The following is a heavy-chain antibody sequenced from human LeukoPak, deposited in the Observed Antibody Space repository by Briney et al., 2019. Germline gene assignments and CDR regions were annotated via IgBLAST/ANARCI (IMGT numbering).Heavy chain of an antibody. CDR1: SGSFSGYY. Sequence: SETLSLTCAVYSGSFSGYYWSWIRQPPGKGLEWIGEINHSGSTNYNPSLKSRVTISVDTSKNQFSLKLSSVTAADTAVYYCASAQPGPNWFDPWGQGTLVTVSS. J-gene: IGHJ5*02. CDR3: ASAQPGPNWFDP. V-gene: IGHV4-34*01. CDR2: INHSGST.